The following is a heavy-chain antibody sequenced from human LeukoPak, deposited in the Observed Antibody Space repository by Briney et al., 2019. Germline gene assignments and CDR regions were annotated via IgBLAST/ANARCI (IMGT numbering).Heavy chain of an antibody. Sequence: SETLSLTCTVSGGSISGGGYYWSWIRQHPGKGLEWIGYIYYSGSTYYNPSLKSRVTISVDTSKNQFSLKLSSVTAADTAVYYCARGEDDYYYYGMDVWGQGTTVTVSS. V-gene: IGHV4-31*03. CDR2: IYYSGST. CDR1: GGSISGGGYY. CDR3: ARGEDDYYYYGMDV. J-gene: IGHJ6*02.